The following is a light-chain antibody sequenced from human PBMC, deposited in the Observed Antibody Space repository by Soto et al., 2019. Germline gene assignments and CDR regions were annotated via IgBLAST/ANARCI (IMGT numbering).Light chain of an antibody. Sequence: QSVLTQPASVSGSPGQSITISCTGTSSDVGGYNYVSWYQQHPGKAPKLMIHAVSNRPSGVSNRFSASKSGNTASLTISGLQAEDEADYYCSSFTSSSILVFGGGTKLTVL. CDR2: AVS. CDR1: SSDVGGYNY. V-gene: IGLV2-14*01. CDR3: SSFTSSSILV. J-gene: IGLJ2*01.